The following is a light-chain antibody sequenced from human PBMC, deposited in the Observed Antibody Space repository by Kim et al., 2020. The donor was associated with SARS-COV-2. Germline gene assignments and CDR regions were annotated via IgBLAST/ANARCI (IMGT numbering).Light chain of an antibody. CDR3: QQYDRSPYT. J-gene: IGKJ2*01. CDR1: QSVACNH. V-gene: IGKV3-20*01. CDR2: GTS. Sequence: LSPGERATLSCMASQSVACNHLAWFQQKAGQAPRLLIYGTSSRATGIPDRFSASESGADFTLTISRLEPEDFAVYYCQQYDRSPYTFGQETKLEI.